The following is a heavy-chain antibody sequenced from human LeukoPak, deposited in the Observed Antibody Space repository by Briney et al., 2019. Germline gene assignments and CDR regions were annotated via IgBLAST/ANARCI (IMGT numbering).Heavy chain of an antibody. CDR2: ISGSGGST. CDR3: ATLNSFGNDY. D-gene: IGHD5-18*01. V-gene: IGHV3-23*01. J-gene: IGHJ4*02. CDR1: GFTFSSYA. Sequence: PGGSLRLSCAASGFTFSSYAMSWVRQAPGKGLEWVSAISGSGGSTYYADSVKGRFTISRDNSKNTVYLQINSLRAEDTAVYYCATLNSFGNDYWGQGVLVTVSS.